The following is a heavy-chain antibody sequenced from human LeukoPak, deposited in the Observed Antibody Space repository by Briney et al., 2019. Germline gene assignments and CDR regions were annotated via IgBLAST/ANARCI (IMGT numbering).Heavy chain of an antibody. CDR1: GGTFSSYA. Sequence: SVKVSCKASGGTFSSYAISWVRQAPGQGLEWMGGIIPIFGTANYAQKFQGRVTITTDESTSTAYMELSSLRSEDTAVYYCARGDCSGGSCYHLHNWFDPWGQGTLVTVSS. CDR3: ARGDCSGGSCYHLHNWFDP. CDR2: IIPIFGTA. J-gene: IGHJ5*02. V-gene: IGHV1-69*05. D-gene: IGHD2-15*01.